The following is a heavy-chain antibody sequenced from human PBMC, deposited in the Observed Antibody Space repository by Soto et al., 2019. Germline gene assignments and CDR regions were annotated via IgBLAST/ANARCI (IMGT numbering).Heavy chain of an antibody. J-gene: IGHJ6*02. CDR2: IAHDGINK. V-gene: IGHV3-30-3*01. CDR3: ARGDQYDILHRYYAMDV. D-gene: IGHD1-26*01. CDR1: GFTFNKFD. Sequence: QVQLVESGGGVVQPGTSLRLSCVASGFTFNKFDMHWIRQTPDKRLQWVAFIAHDGINKYYTGSVKGRFSVSRDNSKNTVSLQMNNLGLEDTATYFCARGDQYDILHRYYAMDVWGPGTTVTISS.